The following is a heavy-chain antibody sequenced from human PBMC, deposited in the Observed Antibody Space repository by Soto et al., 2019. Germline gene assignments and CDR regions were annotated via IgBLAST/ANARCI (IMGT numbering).Heavy chain of an antibody. V-gene: IGHV4-31*03. CDR2: IYYSGST. CDR1: GGSISSGGYY. J-gene: IGHJ6*01. CDR3: ARHAIVATANYYYSGLDV. D-gene: IGHD5-12*01. Sequence: SETLSLTCTVSGGSISSGGYYWSWIRQHPGKGLEWIGYIYYSGSTYYNPSLKSRVTISVDTSKTQFSLKLSSVTAAAPAVSYCARHAIVATANYYYSGLDVWGQGTTVTVSS.